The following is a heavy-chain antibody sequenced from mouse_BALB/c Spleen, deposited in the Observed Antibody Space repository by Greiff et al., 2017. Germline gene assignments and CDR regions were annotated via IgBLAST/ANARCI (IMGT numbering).Heavy chain of an antibody. Sequence: DVMLVESGGGLVKPGGSRKLSCAASGFTFSSFGMHWVRQAPEKGLEWVAYISSGSSTIYYADTVKGRFTISRDNPKNTLFLQMTSLRSEDTAMYYYARSRYYYAMDYWGQGTSVTVSA. CDR2: ISSGSSTI. J-gene: IGHJ4*01. V-gene: IGHV5-17*02. CDR3: ARSRYYYAMDY. D-gene: IGHD1-1*01. CDR1: GFTFSSFG.